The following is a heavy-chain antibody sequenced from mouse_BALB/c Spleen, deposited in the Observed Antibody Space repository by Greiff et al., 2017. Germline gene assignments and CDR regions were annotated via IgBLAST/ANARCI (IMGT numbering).Heavy chain of an antibody. Sequence: VQLQQSGAELVKPGASVKLSCTASGFNIKDTYMHWVKQRPEQGLEWIGRIDPANGNTKYDPKFQGKATITADTSSNTAYLQLSSLTSEDTAVYYCARGAVVATDFDDWGQGTTLTVSS. CDR3: ARGAVVATDFDD. J-gene: IGHJ2*01. V-gene: IGHV14-3*02. D-gene: IGHD1-1*01. CDR2: IDPANGNT. CDR1: GFNIKDTY.